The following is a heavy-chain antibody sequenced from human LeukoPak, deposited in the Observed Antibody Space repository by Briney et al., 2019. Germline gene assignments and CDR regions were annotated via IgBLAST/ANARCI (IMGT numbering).Heavy chain of an antibody. CDR2: INTDGSTT. CDR1: GYTFSSYG. CDR3: ARGNYGLDP. J-gene: IGHJ5*02. Sequence: GGSLRLSCAASGYTFSSYGMHWVRQAPGKGLVWFSRINTDGSTTNYADSVKGRFTISRDNAKNTLYLQMNSLRADDTALYYCARGNYGLDPWGQGTLVTVSS. V-gene: IGHV3-74*01. D-gene: IGHD4-11*01.